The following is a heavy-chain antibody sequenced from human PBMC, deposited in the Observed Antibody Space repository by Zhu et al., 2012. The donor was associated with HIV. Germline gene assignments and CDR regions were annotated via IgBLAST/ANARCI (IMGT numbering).Heavy chain of an antibody. J-gene: IGHJ5*02. Sequence: QVQLQESGPGLVKTSETLSLNCAVSGGSISDNNFYWGWIRQPPGKGLEWIGSIHYTGSIYYNPSLKSRVTISVDTSKNHLSLKLRSVTAADTAVYYCAGPRAAAGTRWFDPWGQGILVTVSS. CDR3: AGPRAAAGTRWFDP. CDR1: GGSISDNNFY. V-gene: IGHV4-39*02. D-gene: IGHD6-13*01. CDR2: IHYTGSI.